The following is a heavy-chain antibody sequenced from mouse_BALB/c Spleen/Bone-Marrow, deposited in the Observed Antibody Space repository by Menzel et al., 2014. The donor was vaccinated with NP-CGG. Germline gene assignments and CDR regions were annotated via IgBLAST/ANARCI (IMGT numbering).Heavy chain of an antibody. CDR3: ARSGSSSGYFDY. Sequence: EVKVVESGGGLVQPGGPRKLSCAASGFTFSSFAMHWVRQAPEKGLEWVAYISSGSSTIYYADTVMGRFTISRDNPKNTLFLQMTSLRSEDTAMYYCARSGSSSGYFDYWGQGTTLTVSS. J-gene: IGHJ2*01. CDR1: GFTFSSFA. V-gene: IGHV5-17*02. D-gene: IGHD1-1*01. CDR2: ISSGSSTI.